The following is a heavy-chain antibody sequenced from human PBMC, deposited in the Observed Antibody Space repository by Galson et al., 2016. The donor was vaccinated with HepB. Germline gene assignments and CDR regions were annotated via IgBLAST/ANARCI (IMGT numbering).Heavy chain of an antibody. D-gene: IGHD5-18*01. CDR3: ARLTRIAAAMEYPFYDMDV. CDR2: IDRSGST. J-gene: IGHJ6*02. CDR1: GGSFTGYY. Sequence: SETLSLTCAVYGGSFTGYYWSWIRQPPGKGLEWIGEIDRSGSTNYNPSIKSRVTISVDTSKNQFSLKMTSVTAADTALYYCARLTRIAAAMEYPFYDMDVWGQGTTVTVSS. V-gene: IGHV4-34*01.